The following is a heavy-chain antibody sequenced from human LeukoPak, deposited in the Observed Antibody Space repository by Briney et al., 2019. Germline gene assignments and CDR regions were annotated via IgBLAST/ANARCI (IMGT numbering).Heavy chain of an antibody. D-gene: IGHD2-2*01. V-gene: IGHV3-30*03. J-gene: IGHJ4*02. CDR3: ARDPAQYCSSTSCLRGGFDY. Sequence: GGSLRLSCAASGFTFSSYGMHWVRQAPGKGLEWVAVISYDGSNKYYADSVKGRFTISRDNSKNTLYLQMNSLRAEDTAVYYCARDPAQYCSSTSCLRGGFDYWGQGTLVTVSS. CDR2: ISYDGSNK. CDR1: GFTFSSYG.